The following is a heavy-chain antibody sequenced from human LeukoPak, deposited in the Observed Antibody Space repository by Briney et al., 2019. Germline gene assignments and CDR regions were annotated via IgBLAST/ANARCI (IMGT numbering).Heavy chain of an antibody. CDR2: IYYSGST. V-gene: IGHV4-59*01. D-gene: IGHD3-22*01. J-gene: IGHJ5*02. Sequence: SETLSLTCTVSGGSISSYYWSWIRQPPDKGLEWIGYIYYSGSTSYNPSLNSRVTMSVDTSKNQFSLNLISATAADTAVYYCARDDSSDYKWFDPWGQGTLVTVSS. CDR1: GGSISSYY. CDR3: ARDDSSDYKWFDP.